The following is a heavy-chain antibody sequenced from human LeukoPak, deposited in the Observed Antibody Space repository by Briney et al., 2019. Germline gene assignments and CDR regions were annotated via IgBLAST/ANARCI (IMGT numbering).Heavy chain of an antibody. Sequence: SETLSLTCAVSGGPFSGYFWSWIRQSSGKGLEWIGEIHNSGTTNYNPSLNSRVTISEDTSKNQFYLNLSSVTAADTAVYYCARRYYYNLGSFPFDFWGQGTLVNVSS. CDR1: GGPFSGYF. J-gene: IGHJ4*02. CDR3: ARRYYYNLGSFPFDF. CDR2: IHNSGTT. D-gene: IGHD3-10*01. V-gene: IGHV4-34*01.